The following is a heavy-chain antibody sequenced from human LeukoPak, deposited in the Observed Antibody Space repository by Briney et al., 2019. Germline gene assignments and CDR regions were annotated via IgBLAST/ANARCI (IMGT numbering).Heavy chain of an antibody. CDR3: VRWGAWSSFDY. CDR1: GFTFSNYA. CDR2: IKQDGSEK. D-gene: IGHD2-8*02. J-gene: IGHJ4*02. V-gene: IGHV3-7*03. Sequence: GGSLRLSCAASGFTFSNYAMTWVRQAPGKGLEWVANIKQDGSEKYYADSVRGRFNISRENTKNSLSLQMNSLTVDDTAVYYCVRWGAWSSFDYWGQGTPVTVS.